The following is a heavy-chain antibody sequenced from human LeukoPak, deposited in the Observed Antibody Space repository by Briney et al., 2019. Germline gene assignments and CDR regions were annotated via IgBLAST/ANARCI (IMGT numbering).Heavy chain of an antibody. CDR1: GGSFSGYY. D-gene: IGHD6-19*01. CDR3: ARGRAVAGTYYYYYMDV. V-gene: IGHV4-34*01. Sequence: SETLSLTCAVYGGSFSGYYWRWIRQPPGKGLEWIGEINHSGSTNYNPSLKSRVTISVDTSKNQFSLELISVTAADTAVYYCARGRAVAGTYYYYYMDVWGKGTTVTVSS. CDR2: INHSGST. J-gene: IGHJ6*03.